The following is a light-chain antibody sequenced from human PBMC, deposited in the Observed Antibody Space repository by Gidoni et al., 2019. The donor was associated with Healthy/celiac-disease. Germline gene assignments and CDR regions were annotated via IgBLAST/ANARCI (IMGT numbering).Light chain of an antibody. CDR2: WAS. CDR3: QQYYSTPLT. Sequence: DIVMTQSPDSLAVSLGERATINCKSSQSVLYSSNNTDYLAWYQQKQGQPPKLLIYWASTRESGVPDRCSGSWSGTDFTLTISSLQAEDVAVYYCQQYYSTPLTFGGGTKVEIK. J-gene: IGKJ4*01. V-gene: IGKV4-1*01. CDR1: QSVLYSSNNTDY.